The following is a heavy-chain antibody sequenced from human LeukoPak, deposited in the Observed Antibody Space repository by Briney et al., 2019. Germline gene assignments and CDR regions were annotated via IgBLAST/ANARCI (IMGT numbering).Heavy chain of an antibody. D-gene: IGHD5-12*01. J-gene: IGHJ5*02. Sequence: SETLSLTCTVSGGSISSYYWSWIRQPPGKGLEWIGYIYYSGSTNYNPSLKSRVTISVDTSKNQFSPTLTSVTAADTALYYCARGRKMGGYDGFDPWGQGTLVTVSS. CDR3: ARGRKMGGYDGFDP. CDR2: IYYSGST. V-gene: IGHV4-59*12. CDR1: GGSISSYY.